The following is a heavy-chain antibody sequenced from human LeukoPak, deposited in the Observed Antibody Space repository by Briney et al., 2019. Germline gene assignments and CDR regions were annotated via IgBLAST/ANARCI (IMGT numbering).Heavy chain of an antibody. CDR3: ARVPPYYDILTGYSDY. V-gene: IGHV3-11*01. D-gene: IGHD3-9*01. CDR1: GFTFSDYY. CDR2: ISSSGSTI. Sequence: GGSLRLSCAASGFTFSDYYMSWIRQAPGKGLEWVSYISSSGSTIYYADSVKGRFTISRDNAKNSLYLQMNSLRAEDTAVYYCARVPPYYDILTGYSDYWGQGTLVTVSS. J-gene: IGHJ4*02.